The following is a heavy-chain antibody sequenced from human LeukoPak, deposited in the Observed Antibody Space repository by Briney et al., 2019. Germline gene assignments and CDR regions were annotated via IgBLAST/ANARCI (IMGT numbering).Heavy chain of an antibody. V-gene: IGHV3-23*01. J-gene: IGHJ4*02. CDR1: GFTFSSHG. Sequence: GGSLRLSCAASGFTFSSHGMNWVRQAPGKGLEWVSTSSSSGSNTYYADSVKGRFTISRDNSKNTLYLQMNSLRAKDTADYYCAKGGRVGTMILVVIAEECAGHDSFDYWGQGTLVTVSS. CDR2: SSSSGSNT. D-gene: IGHD3-22*01. CDR3: AKGGRVGTMILVVIAEECAGHDSFDY.